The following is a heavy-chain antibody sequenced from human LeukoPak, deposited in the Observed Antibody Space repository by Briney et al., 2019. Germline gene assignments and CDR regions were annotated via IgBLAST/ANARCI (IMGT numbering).Heavy chain of an antibody. CDR1: GYTFTGYY. CDR3: ARDIDAYYYDSSGYLNWFDP. J-gene: IGHJ5*02. D-gene: IGHD3-22*01. V-gene: IGHV1-2*02. Sequence: ASVKVSRKASGYTFTGYYMHWVRQAPGQGLEWMGWINPNSGGTNYAQKFQGRVTMTGDTSISTAYMELSRLRSDDTAVYYCARDIDAYYYDSSGYLNWFDPWGQGTLVTASS. CDR2: INPNSGGT.